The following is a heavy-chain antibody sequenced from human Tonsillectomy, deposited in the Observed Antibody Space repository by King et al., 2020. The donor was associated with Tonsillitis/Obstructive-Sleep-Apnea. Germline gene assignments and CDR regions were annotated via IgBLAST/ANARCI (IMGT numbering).Heavy chain of an antibody. J-gene: IGHJ6*02. CDR1: GGYISSYY. Sequence: VQLQESGPGLVKPSETLSLTCTVSGGYISSYYWSWVRQPPGKGLEWIGYIYYRGSTNYNPSLKSRVTISVDTSKNQFSLKLSSVTAADTAVYYCARGRFDIVVVPAATYYYYYGMDVWGQGTTVTVSS. CDR3: ARGRFDIVVVPAATYYYYYGMDV. D-gene: IGHD2-2*01. V-gene: IGHV4-59*01. CDR2: IYYRGST.